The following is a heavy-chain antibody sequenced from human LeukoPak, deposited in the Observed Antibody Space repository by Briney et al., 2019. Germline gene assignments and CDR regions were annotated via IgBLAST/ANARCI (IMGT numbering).Heavy chain of an antibody. D-gene: IGHD5-24*01. CDR3: ARDADLGATITGAFDI. CDR1: GFTFSSYW. J-gene: IGHJ3*02. V-gene: IGHV3-7*01. CDR2: IKKDGSEK. Sequence: GGSMRLSCAASGFTFSSYWMSWVRQAPGKGLEWVANIKKDGSEKYYVDSVKGRFTVSRDNAKNSLYLQMNSLRADDTAVYYCARDADLGATITGAFDIWGQGTMVTVSS.